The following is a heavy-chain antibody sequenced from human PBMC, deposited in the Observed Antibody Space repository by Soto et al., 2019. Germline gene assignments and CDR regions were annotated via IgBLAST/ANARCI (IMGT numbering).Heavy chain of an antibody. D-gene: IGHD3-22*01. V-gene: IGHV4-31*03. J-gene: IGHJ4*02. Sequence: QVQLQESGPGLVKPSQTLSLTCTVSGGSISSGGYYWSWIRQHPGKGLEWIGYIYYSGSTYYNPSLKSRVTIAVDTSKNQFSLKLSSVTAADTAVYYCARGSSGYSYVGGRIDYWGQGTLVTVSS. CDR2: IYYSGST. CDR3: ARGSSGYSYVGGRIDY. CDR1: GGSISSGGYY.